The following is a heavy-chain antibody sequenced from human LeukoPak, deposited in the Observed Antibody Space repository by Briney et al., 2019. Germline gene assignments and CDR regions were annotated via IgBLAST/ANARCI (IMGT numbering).Heavy chain of an antibody. CDR2: INPSGGST. CDR3: ARDSARGTRRPTSSSSTMAV. J-gene: IGHJ6*03. Sequence: ASVKVSCKASGYPFTHYAVHWVRQAPGQGLEWMGIINPSGGSTSYAQKFLGRVTMTRDTSTSTVYMELSSLRSEDTAVYYCARDSARGTRRPTSSSSTMAVWGKG. CDR1: GYPFTHYA. V-gene: IGHV1-46*01.